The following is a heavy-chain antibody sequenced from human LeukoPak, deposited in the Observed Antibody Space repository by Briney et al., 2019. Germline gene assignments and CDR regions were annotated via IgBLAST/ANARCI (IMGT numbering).Heavy chain of an antibody. Sequence: GASVKVSCKASGGTFSSYAISWVRQAPGQGLEWMGRIIPILGIANYAQKFQGRVTITADKSTSTAYMELSSLRSEDTAVYYCAREYIAAAGTVGPGGHNWFDPWGQGTLVTVSS. CDR2: IIPILGIA. V-gene: IGHV1-69*04. J-gene: IGHJ5*02. CDR1: GGTFSSYA. D-gene: IGHD6-13*01. CDR3: AREYIAAAGTVGPGGHNWFDP.